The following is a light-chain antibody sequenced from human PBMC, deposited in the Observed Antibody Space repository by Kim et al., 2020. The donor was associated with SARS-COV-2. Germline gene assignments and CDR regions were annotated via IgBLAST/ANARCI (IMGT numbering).Light chain of an antibody. CDR2: DNN. V-gene: IGLV1-51*01. CDR3: GTWDSSLSAVV. Sequence: GQKVTISCSGSSSNIGNKYVSWYQQLPGTAPKLLIYDNNKRPSGIPDRFSGSKSGTSATLGITGLQTGDEADYYCGTWDSSLSAVVFGTGTKVTVL. CDR1: SSNIGNKY. J-gene: IGLJ1*01.